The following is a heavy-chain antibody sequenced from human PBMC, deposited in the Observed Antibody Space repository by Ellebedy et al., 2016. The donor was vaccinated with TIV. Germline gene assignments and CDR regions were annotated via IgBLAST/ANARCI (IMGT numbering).Heavy chain of an antibody. CDR1: GSTFTNYA. CDR3: VRGAGSYHFDY. Sequence: PGGSLRLSCAASGSTFTNYAMSWVRQAPGKGLEWVSAISTSGGSTYYADSVKGRFIVSRDNPKNTLYLQMNSLRAEDTAVYYCVRGAGSYHFDYWGQGTLVTV. D-gene: IGHD1-26*01. J-gene: IGHJ4*02. CDR2: ISTSGGST. V-gene: IGHV3-23*01.